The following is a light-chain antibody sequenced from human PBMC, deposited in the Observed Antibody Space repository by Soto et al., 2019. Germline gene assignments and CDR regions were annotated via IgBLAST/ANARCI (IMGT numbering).Light chain of an antibody. Sequence: QSVLTQPVSVSGPPAQSITISCTGTSSDVGGYNYVSWYQQHPGKAPKFMIYDVSNRPSGVSTRFSGSKSGNTASLTISGLQAEDEADYYCNSYTTSNTRQIVFGTGTKVTVL. J-gene: IGLJ1*01. CDR2: DVS. CDR1: SSDVGGYNY. V-gene: IGLV2-14*01. CDR3: NSYTTSNTRQIV.